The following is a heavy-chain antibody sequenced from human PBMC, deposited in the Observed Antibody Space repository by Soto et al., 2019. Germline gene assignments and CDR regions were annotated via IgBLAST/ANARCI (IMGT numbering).Heavy chain of an antibody. CDR3: ARGPYRNTYNWFDS. CDR1: GFIFSDYE. Sequence: LGGSLRLSCAASGFIFSDYEINWVRQAPGKGLEWVSYISGSGLTIYYADSVKGRFTISRDNAKNSLYLQMNSLGVEDTAVYYCARGPYRNTYNWFDSWGQGTLVTVSS. J-gene: IGHJ5*02. D-gene: IGHD5-12*01. V-gene: IGHV3-48*03. CDR2: ISGSGLTI.